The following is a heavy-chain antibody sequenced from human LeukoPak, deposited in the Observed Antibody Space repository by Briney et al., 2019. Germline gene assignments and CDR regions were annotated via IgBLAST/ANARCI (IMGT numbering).Heavy chain of an antibody. D-gene: IGHD6-13*01. CDR3: ARAYSSSWYFNWFDP. CDR1: GGSISSYY. Sequence: LETLSLTCTVSGGSISSYYWSWIRQPPGKGLEWIGYIYYSGSTNYNPSLKSRVTISVDTSKNQFSLKLSSVTAADTAVYFCARAYSSSWYFNWFDPWGQGTLVTVSS. CDR2: IYYSGST. J-gene: IGHJ5*02. V-gene: IGHV4-59*08.